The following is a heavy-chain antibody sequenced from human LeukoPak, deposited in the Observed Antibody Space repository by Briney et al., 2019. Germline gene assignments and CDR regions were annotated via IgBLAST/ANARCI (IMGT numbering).Heavy chain of an antibody. CDR3: AKSHDYGDWYY. CDR1: GFTFSSYG. V-gene: IGHV3-30*18. D-gene: IGHD4-17*01. CDR2: ISYDGSNK. Sequence: GGSLRLSCAASGFTFSSYGMHWVRQAPGKGLEWVAVISYDGSNKYYADSVKGRFTISRDNSKNTLYLQMNSLRAEDTAVYYCAKSHDYGDWYYWDQGTLVTVSS. J-gene: IGHJ4*02.